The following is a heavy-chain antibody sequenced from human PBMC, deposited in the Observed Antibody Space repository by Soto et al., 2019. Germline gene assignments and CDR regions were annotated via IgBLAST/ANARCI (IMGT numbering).Heavy chain of an antibody. J-gene: IGHJ6*02. CDR2: IYYDGNT. Sequence: LSLTCIVSGGSITSNSHYWGWIRQPPGKGLESIGDIYYDGNTYYNPSLKSRVTISLDTSKNQFSLKLSSVTAADTAVYYCTRRGIAVAGTGLYYYYGMDVWGQGTTVTVSS. V-gene: IGHV4-39*01. CDR1: GGSITSNSHY. D-gene: IGHD6-19*01. CDR3: TRRGIAVAGTGLYYYYGMDV.